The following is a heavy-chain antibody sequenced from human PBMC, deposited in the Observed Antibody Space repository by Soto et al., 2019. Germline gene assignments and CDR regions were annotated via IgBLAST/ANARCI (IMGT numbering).Heavy chain of an antibody. D-gene: IGHD3-3*01. V-gene: IGHV3-30-3*01. Sequence: PGGSLRLSCVASGFSFSSQAMHWVRQAPGKGLEWVAAISNDGNRQLYADSVKDRFTISRDNSRNTLDLQMNSLRAEDTAVYYCARDMGSGFLEWSKYYYYGMDVWGQGTTVTVSS. CDR3: ARDMGSGFLEWSKYYYYGMDV. J-gene: IGHJ6*02. CDR2: ISNDGNRQ. CDR1: GFSFSSQA.